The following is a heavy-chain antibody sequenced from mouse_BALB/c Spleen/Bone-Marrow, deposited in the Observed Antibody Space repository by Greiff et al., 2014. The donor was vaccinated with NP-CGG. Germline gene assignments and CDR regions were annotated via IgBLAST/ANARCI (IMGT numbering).Heavy chain of an antibody. Sequence: VQLQESGPELVKPGASVKISCTGSGYAFSSSWMNWVKQRPGQGLEWIGRIYPGDGDTNSNGRFKGKATLTADRSSNTAYIQLSSLTSVDSAVYFCARSAYYGSSYGAIDYWGQGTSVTVSS. J-gene: IGHJ4*01. CDR2: IYPGDGDT. V-gene: IGHV1-82*01. CDR1: GYAFSSSW. D-gene: IGHD1-1*01. CDR3: ARSAYYGSSYGAIDY.